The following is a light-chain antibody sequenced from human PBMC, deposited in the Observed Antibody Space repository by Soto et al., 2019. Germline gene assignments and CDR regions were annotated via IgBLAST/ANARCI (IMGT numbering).Light chain of an antibody. CDR1: QSISYY. CDR3: QQSYSTPIT. V-gene: IGKV1-39*01. Sequence: DIQMTQSPSSLSASVGDRVTITCRASQSISYYLNWYQQKPGKAPKLLIYAASSLQSGVPSRFSGSGSGTDFTLTISNLQPEDFATYYCQQSYSTPITFGQGTRLEIK. J-gene: IGKJ5*01. CDR2: AAS.